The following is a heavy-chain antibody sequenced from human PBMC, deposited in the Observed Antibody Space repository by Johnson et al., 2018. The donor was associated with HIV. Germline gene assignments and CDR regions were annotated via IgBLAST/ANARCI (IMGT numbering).Heavy chain of an antibody. CDR3: ARGSSGSFDL. D-gene: IGHD6-6*01. CDR1: GFTVSSNY. CDR2: IYSGGST. J-gene: IGHJ3*01. V-gene: IGHV3-66*01. Sequence: VQLVESGGGVVQPGRSLRLSCAASGFTVSSNYMSWVRQAPGKGLEWVSIIYSGGSTYYAESVKGRFTISRDSSKNAVYLQMSSLRAEDTALYYCARGSSGSFDLWGRGTMVTVSP.